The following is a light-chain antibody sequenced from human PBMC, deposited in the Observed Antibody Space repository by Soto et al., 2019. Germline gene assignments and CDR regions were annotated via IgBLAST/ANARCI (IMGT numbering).Light chain of an antibody. Sequence: EIVLTQSPATLSLSPGERATLSCRASQSVSNYLAWYQQKPGQAPRLLIYDASSRATGIPDRFSGSGSGTDFTLTISSLEPEDFAVYYCQQYQSLPFTFGPGTKVHIE. CDR3: QQYQSLPFT. V-gene: IGKV3-11*01. CDR2: DAS. J-gene: IGKJ3*01. CDR1: QSVSNY.